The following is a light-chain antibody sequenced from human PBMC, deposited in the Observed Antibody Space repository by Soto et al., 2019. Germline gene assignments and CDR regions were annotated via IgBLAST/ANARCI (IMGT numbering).Light chain of an antibody. Sequence: DIGMTQSPSSLSASVGDRVTMTCRASQSISSYLNWYQQKPGKAPKLLIYAASSLQSGGPSRFSGSGSGTDFTLTISSLQPEDFATYYCQQSYSTAITFGQGTRLEIK. CDR2: AAS. V-gene: IGKV1-39*01. CDR3: QQSYSTAIT. CDR1: QSISSY. J-gene: IGKJ5*01.